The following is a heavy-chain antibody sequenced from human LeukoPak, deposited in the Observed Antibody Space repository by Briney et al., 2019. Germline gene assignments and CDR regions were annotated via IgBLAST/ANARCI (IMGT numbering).Heavy chain of an antibody. CDR3: ATSRSLDRSLDY. CDR2: IKQDGSVK. Sequence: PGGSLRLSCAVSGFTFSKSWMHWVRQAPGKGLEWVANIKQDGSVKYYVDSVKGRFTISRDNAKNSLFLQMNSLRVEDTAVYYCATSRSLDRSLDYWGQGTLVTVSS. CDR1: GFTFSKSW. V-gene: IGHV3-7*01. D-gene: IGHD3-9*01. J-gene: IGHJ4*02.